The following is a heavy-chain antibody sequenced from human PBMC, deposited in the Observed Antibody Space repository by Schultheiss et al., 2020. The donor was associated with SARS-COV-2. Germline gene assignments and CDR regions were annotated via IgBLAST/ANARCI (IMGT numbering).Heavy chain of an antibody. CDR3: ARDSGAVGY. D-gene: IGHD1-26*01. Sequence: SETLSLTCTVSGGSISSSSYYWGWIRQPPGKGLEWIGYIYYSGSTNYNPFLKSRVTISVDTSKNQFSLKLSSVTAADTAVYYCARDSGAVGYWGQGTLVTVSS. CDR2: IYYSGST. CDR1: GGSISSSSYY. J-gene: IGHJ4*02. V-gene: IGHV4-61*05.